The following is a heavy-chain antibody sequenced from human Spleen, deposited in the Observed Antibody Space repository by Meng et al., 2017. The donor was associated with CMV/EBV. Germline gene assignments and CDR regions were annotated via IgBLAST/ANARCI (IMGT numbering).Heavy chain of an antibody. J-gene: IGHJ6*02. Sequence: GESLKISCKASGYTFTFYWIAWVRQMPGKGLEWMGIIYPGNSETRYSPSFQGQVTISADKSISTAYLQWSSLKASDTAMYYCARRAGGPYYYYGMNVWGQGTTVTVSS. D-gene: IGHD3-16*01. V-gene: IGHV5-51*01. CDR2: IYPGNSET. CDR3: ARRAGGPYYYYGMNV. CDR1: GYTFTFYW.